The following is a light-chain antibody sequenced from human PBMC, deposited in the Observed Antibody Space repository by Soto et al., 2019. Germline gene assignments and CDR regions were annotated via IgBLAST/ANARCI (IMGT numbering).Light chain of an antibody. J-gene: IGKJ2*01. V-gene: IGKV3-11*01. Sequence: EIVLTQSPATLSLSPGERATLSCRASQSVSNSLAWYQQKPGQAPRLLIYDASKRATGFPARFSGSGSGTVFPLTISTLEPEDFAVCCCQQSSIWPRTFGQGTKLEIK. CDR1: QSVSNS. CDR2: DAS. CDR3: QQSSIWPRT.